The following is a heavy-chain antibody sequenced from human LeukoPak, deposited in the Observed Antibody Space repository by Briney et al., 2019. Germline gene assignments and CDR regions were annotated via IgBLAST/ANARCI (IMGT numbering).Heavy chain of an antibody. CDR3: AKGDYGDYVFFDY. CDR1: GLTFSSYA. CDR2: ISGSGGST. Sequence: PGGCLRLAWAAAGLTFSSYAMSWVRQAPGKGLEGVSAISGSGGSTYYADSVKGRFTISGDNSKNTLYLQMNSLRAEDTAVYYCAKGDYGDYVFFDYWGQGTLVTVSS. J-gene: IGHJ4*02. V-gene: IGHV3-23*01. D-gene: IGHD4-17*01.